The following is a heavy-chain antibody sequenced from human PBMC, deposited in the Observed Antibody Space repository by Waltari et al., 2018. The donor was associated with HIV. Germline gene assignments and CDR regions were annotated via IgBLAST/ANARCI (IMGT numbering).Heavy chain of an antibody. Sequence: QVQLVQSGAEVKKAGSSVKVSCKASGGPFNTYAFSWVRQAPGQGLEWMGGIIPVVNIGNYAQKCQGRVTITADASTSTAYMELSSLRSEDTAVYYCAREGYSSNSKPTPCDYWGQGTVVTVSS. CDR2: IIPVVNIG. J-gene: IGHJ4*02. CDR3: AREGYSSNSKPTPCDY. V-gene: IGHV1-69*01. D-gene: IGHD6-13*01. CDR1: GGPFNTYA.